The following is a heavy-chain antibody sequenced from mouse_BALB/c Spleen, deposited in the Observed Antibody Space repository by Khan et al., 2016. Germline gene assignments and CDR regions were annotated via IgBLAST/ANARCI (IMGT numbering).Heavy chain of an antibody. D-gene: IGHD1-2*01. CDR2: INPSTGYT. CDR1: GYTFTSYW. V-gene: IGHV1-7*01. CDR3: VKIHCYGRYYAMDY. J-gene: IGHJ4*01. Sequence: VQLQESGAELAKPGASVKMSCKASGYTFTSYWMHWVKQRPGQGLEWIGYINPSTGYTEYNQKFKDKVTLTADKSSSTAYMQLSSLTSEDSAVYYCVKIHCYGRYYAMDYWGQGTSVTVSS.